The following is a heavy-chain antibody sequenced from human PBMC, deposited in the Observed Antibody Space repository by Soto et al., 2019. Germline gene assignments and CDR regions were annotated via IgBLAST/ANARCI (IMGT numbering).Heavy chain of an antibody. D-gene: IGHD6-13*01. J-gene: IGHJ4*02. CDR2: IYGAAST. V-gene: IGHV3-66*01. CDR1: GFTVSSNY. Sequence: EVQLVESGGGLVQPGGSLRLSCAASGFTVSSNYMNWVRQAPGKGLEWVSIIYGAASTYYADSVKGRFTISRDNSKNTLYLQMNSLRAEDTXVYYCARDGPSRSRYYFDYWGQGTLVTVSS. CDR3: ARDGPSRSRYYFDY.